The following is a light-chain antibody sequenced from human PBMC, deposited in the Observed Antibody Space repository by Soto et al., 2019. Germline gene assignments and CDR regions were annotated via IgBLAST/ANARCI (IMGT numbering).Light chain of an antibody. CDR1: ESISTW. Sequence: DIQMTQSPSTLSASVGDRVTITCRASESISTWLAWYQQKPGKSPKLLIYGASNLERGVPSRFSGSGSGTEFTLTISSLQPDDFAVYYCQRYNNWPLNFGGGTKV. V-gene: IGKV1-5*01. J-gene: IGKJ4*01. CDR3: QRYNNWPLN. CDR2: GAS.